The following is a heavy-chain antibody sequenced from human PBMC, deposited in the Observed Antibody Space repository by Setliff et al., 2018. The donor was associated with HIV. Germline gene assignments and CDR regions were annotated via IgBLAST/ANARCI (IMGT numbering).Heavy chain of an antibody. V-gene: IGHV3-49*04. CDR2: IRTKAYSGTT. CDR1: GFNFGEYA. D-gene: IGHD6-13*01. CDR3: TRDGVEVAAD. Sequence: GGSLRLSCSASGFNFGEYALSWVRQAPGKGLEWVAFIRTKAYSGTTEYAASVKDRFTISRDDSKSIAYLQMNSLKTEDTAVYYCTRDGVEVAADWGQGTTVTVSS. J-gene: IGHJ6*02.